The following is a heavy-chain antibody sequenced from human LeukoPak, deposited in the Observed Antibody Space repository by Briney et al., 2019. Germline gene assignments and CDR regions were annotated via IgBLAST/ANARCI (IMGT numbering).Heavy chain of an antibody. J-gene: IGHJ4*02. D-gene: IGHD4-17*01. CDR3: ARFRDYGDFLDY. V-gene: IGHV1-3*01. Sequence: ASVNVSCKASGYTFTSYAMHWVRQAPGQRLEWMGWINAGNGNTKYSQKSQGRVTITRDTSASTAYTELSSLRSEDTAVYYCARFRDYGDFLDYWGQGTLVTVSS. CDR1: GYTFTSYA. CDR2: INAGNGNT.